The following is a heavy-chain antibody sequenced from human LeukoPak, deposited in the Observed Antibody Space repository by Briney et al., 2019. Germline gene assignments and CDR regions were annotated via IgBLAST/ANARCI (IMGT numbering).Heavy chain of an antibody. Sequence: GGSLRLSCTASGFTFGGYAMIWFRQAAGKGLEWVGFIRSKDYGGTIEYAASVKGRFTISRDDSKSIAYLQMNSLKTEDTAVYYCAIQHRAEVWGKGTTVTVSS. V-gene: IGHV3-49*03. CDR3: AIQHRAEV. J-gene: IGHJ6*04. D-gene: IGHD1-1*01. CDR2: IRSKDYGGTI. CDR1: GFTFGGYA.